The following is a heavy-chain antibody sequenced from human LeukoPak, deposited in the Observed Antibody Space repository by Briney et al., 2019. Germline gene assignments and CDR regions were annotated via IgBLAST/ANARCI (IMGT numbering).Heavy chain of an antibody. D-gene: IGHD3-10*01. Sequence: PGGSLRLSCAASGFTFSAYSTSWVRQAPGKGLEWVSAIRGSGGDTYYADSVKGRFTISRDNSKDTLSLQMNSLRAEDTAVYYCASRSLWFGELLHYYYYGMDVWDQGTTVTVSS. J-gene: IGHJ6*02. V-gene: IGHV3-23*01. CDR2: IRGSGGDT. CDR1: GFTFSAYS. CDR3: ASRSLWFGELLHYYYYGMDV.